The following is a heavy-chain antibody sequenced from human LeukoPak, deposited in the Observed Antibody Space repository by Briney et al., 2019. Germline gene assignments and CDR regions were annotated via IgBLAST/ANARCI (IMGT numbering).Heavy chain of an antibody. CDR2: IRYDGRNK. CDR3: AKDSLRERIVGSTTRGVNDY. D-gene: IGHD1-26*01. Sequence: GGSLRLSCASAGFTFSSYGMHWVREAPGKGLEWVAFIRYDGRNKYYADSVKGRFTISRDNSKNTLYLQMNSLRGEDTAVYYCAKDSLRERIVGSTTRGVNDYWGQGTLVTVSS. J-gene: IGHJ4*02. CDR1: GFTFSSYG. V-gene: IGHV3-30*02.